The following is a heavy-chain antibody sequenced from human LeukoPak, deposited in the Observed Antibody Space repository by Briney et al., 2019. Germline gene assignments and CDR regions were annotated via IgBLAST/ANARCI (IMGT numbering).Heavy chain of an antibody. J-gene: IGHJ6*03. Sequence: GASVKVSCKASGYTFTSYGISWVRQAPGQGLEWMGWISAYNGNTNYAQKLQGRVTMTTDTSTSTAYMELRSLRSDDTAVYYCARRVRYGSGYYYGYYYYMDVWGKGTTVTVSS. CDR1: GYTFTSYG. D-gene: IGHD3-22*01. CDR2: ISAYNGNT. CDR3: ARRVRYGSGYYYGYYYYMDV. V-gene: IGHV1-18*01.